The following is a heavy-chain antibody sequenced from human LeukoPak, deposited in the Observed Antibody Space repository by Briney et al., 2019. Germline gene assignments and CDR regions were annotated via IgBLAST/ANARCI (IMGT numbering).Heavy chain of an antibody. CDR3: ARSKYDLWSGFRPKAPFDY. V-gene: IGHV1-2*02. J-gene: IGHJ4*02. D-gene: IGHD3-3*01. CDR1: GYTFTGYY. CDR2: INPNSGGT. Sequence: ASVKVSCKXSGYTFTGYYMHWVRQAPGQGLERMGWINPNSGGTNYAQKFQGRVTMTRDTSISTAYMELSRLRSDDTAVYYCARSKYDLWSGFRPKAPFDYWGQGTLVTVSS.